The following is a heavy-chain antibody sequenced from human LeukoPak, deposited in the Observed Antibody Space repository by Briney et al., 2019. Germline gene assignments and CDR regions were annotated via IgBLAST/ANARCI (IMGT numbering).Heavy chain of an antibody. D-gene: IGHD2-15*01. V-gene: IGHV3-23*01. CDR3: AKDSGGIVVVISYYFDY. CDR2: ISGSGGST. J-gene: IGHJ4*02. CDR1: GFTFSSYG. Sequence: GGSLRLSCAASGFTFSSYGMSWVRQAPGKGLEWVSAISGSGGSTYYADSVKGRFTISRDNSKNTLYLQMNSLRAEDTAVYYCAKDSGGIVVVISYYFDYWGQGTLVTVPS.